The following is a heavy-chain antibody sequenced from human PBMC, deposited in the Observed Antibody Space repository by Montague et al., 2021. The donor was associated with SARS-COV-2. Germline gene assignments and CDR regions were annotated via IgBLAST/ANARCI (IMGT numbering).Heavy chain of an antibody. CDR3: ASSGITLTGLDAFDI. D-gene: IGHD3-9*01. Sequence: CAISGDSVSSQSVAWNWIRQSPSTGLEWLGRTYYRSKWDSDYAESVQRRLVITLDTSKNQVSLQLNSVIPEDTAVYFCASSGITLTGLDAFDIWGQGTMVTVSS. CDR1: GDSVSSQSVA. V-gene: IGHV6-1*01. J-gene: IGHJ3*02. CDR2: TYYRSKWDS.